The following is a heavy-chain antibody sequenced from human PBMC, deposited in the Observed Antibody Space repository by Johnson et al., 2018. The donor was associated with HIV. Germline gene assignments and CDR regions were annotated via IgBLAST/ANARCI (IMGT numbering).Heavy chain of an antibody. J-gene: IGHJ3*02. CDR3: ARAYTSGWSRDAFDI. V-gene: IGHV3-23*01. D-gene: IGHD6-19*01. CDR2: ISGRGGST. CDR1: GFTFSSYP. Sequence: VQLLESGGCLVQPGGSLRLSCAAPGFTFSSYPMSWVRQPPGKGLAGVSAISGRGGSTYYANSVKGRFTISRENAKNSLYLQVNSLRAGDTAVYYCARAYTSGWSRDAFDIWGQGTMVTVSS.